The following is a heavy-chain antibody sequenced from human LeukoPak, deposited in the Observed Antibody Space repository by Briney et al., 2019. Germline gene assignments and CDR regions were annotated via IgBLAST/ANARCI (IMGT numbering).Heavy chain of an antibody. V-gene: IGHV3-30*01. CDR1: GFTFSTYA. D-gene: IGHD3-16*02. Sequence: GGSLRLSCAASGFTFSTYAMHWVRQAPGQGLQWVAVISHDGGNKYYADSVKGRFTISRDNSQNTLHLQMNSLSAEDTAVYYCARDHYDYVWGSYRRYYFDYWGQGTLVTVSS. J-gene: IGHJ4*02. CDR2: ISHDGGNK. CDR3: ARDHYDYVWGSYRRYYFDY.